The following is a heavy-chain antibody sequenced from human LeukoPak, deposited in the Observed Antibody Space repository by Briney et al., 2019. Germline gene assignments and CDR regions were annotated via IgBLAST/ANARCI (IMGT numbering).Heavy chain of an antibody. J-gene: IGHJ3*02. V-gene: IGHV3-64*01. CDR1: GFTFSSYS. Sequence: GGSLRLSCAASGFTFSSYSMNWVRQAPGKGLEYVSAISSNGGSTYYANSVKGRFTISRDNSKNTLYLQMGSLRAEDMAVYYCARDRDAFDIWGQGTMVTVSS. CDR3: ARDRDAFDI. CDR2: ISSNGGST.